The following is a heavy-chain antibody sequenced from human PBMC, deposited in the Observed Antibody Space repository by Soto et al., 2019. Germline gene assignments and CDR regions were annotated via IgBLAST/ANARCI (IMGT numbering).Heavy chain of an antibody. D-gene: IGHD6-19*01. CDR1: GFTFSSYW. J-gene: IGHJ4*02. CDR2: IKQDGSEK. Sequence: GSLRLSCAASGFTFSSYWMSWVRQAPGKGLEWVANIKQDGSEKYYVDSVKGRFTISRDNAKNSLYLQMNSLRAEDTAVYYCARDAGYSSGWYEPAHFDYWGQGTLVTVSS. V-gene: IGHV3-7*03. CDR3: ARDAGYSSGWYEPAHFDY.